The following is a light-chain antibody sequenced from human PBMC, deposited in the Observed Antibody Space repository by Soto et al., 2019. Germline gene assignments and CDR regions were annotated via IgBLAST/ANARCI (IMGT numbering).Light chain of an antibody. CDR2: AAS. V-gene: IGKV1-27*01. J-gene: IGKJ4*01. CDR3: QKYHSVPS. Sequence: DIQMTQSPSSLSASVGDRVTISCRASQGIRNYVAWYQQRPGKVPKLLIYAASTLQSGVPSRFSGSGSGTDFTLTISSLQPEDVATYYCQKYHSVPSFGGGTKVEIK. CDR1: QGIRNY.